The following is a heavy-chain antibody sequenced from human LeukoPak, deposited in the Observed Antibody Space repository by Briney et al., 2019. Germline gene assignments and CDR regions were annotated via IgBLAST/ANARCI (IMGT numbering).Heavy chain of an antibody. J-gene: IGHJ3*01. Sequence: GGSLRLSCAASGFTFSSYGMHWVRQAPGKGLEWVAVISYDGSNKYYADSVKGRFTISRDNSKNTLYLQMNSLRAEDTAVYYCAKDESRGAAGLFDYWGQGTMVTVSS. CDR3: AKDESRGAAGLFDY. CDR2: ISYDGSNK. D-gene: IGHD6-13*01. CDR1: GFTFSSYG. V-gene: IGHV3-30*18.